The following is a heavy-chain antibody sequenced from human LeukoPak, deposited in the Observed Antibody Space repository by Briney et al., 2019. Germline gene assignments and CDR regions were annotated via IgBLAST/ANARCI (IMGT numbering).Heavy chain of an antibody. Sequence: SGGSLRLSCAASGFTFSSYSMNWVCQAPGKGLEWVSSISSSSSYIYYADSVKGRFTISRDNAKNSLYLQMNSLRAEDTAVYYCARDPSLVVVPAAISRFISPPHWFDPWGQGTLVTVSS. CDR1: GFTFSSYS. V-gene: IGHV3-21*01. J-gene: IGHJ5*02. D-gene: IGHD2-2*01. CDR3: ARDPSLVVVPAAISRFISPPHWFDP. CDR2: ISSSSSYI.